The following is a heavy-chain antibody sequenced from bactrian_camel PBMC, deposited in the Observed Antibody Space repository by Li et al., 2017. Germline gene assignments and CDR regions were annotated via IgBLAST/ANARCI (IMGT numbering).Heavy chain of an antibody. J-gene: IGHJ6*01. V-gene: IGHV3S53*01. Sequence: VHLFYSWGRSVPAGGSLTLSCTFSRDIYTFYCLGWFRQAPGKEREAVVRIDSDGSTKYADSGKDRFTISKDNDKNTLYLQMNSLRPEDTAMYYCAASLGKTYCSAAYFLSRLRPNFGFWGQGTQVTVS. CDR2: IDSDGST. CDR3: AASLGKTYCSAAYFLSRLRPNFGF. CDR1: RDIYTFYC. D-gene: IGHD2*01.